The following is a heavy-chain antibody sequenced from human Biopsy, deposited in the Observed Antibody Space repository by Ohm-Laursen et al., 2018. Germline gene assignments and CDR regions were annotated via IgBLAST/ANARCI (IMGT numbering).Heavy chain of an antibody. CDR1: GFTFSSYA. CDR2: ITKNGVDM. D-gene: IGHD2-15*01. Sequence: SLRLSCAASGFTFSSYAMGWVRQAPGKGLEWASDITKNGVDMFYADSVKGRFTISRDNSKNSLYLQMNSLRAEDTAVYYCARAYPPPGRRLVVVAGDFDCWGQGTRVTVSS. V-gene: IGHV3-23*01. CDR3: ARAYPPPGRRLVVVAGDFDC. J-gene: IGHJ4*02.